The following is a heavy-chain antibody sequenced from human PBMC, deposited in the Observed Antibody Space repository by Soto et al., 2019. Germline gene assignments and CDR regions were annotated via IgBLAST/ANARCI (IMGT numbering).Heavy chain of an antibody. J-gene: IGHJ5*02. CDR1: GFSLSTRGVG. Sequence: QITLKESGPTLVKPTQTLTLTCTFSGFSLSTRGVGVGWIRQPPGKALEWLALIYWVDDKRYSPSLKGRLTKTKDNSKNQVVLTMTKTDLVDTATYYWAHTEYNWTVGGGDSWFDPWGQGTLVTFSS. CDR3: AHTEYNWTVGGGDSWFDP. D-gene: IGHD1-20*01. CDR2: IYWVDDK. V-gene: IGHV2-5*02.